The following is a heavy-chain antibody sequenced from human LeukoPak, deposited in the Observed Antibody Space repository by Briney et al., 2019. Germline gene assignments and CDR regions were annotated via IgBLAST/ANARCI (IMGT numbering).Heavy chain of an antibody. D-gene: IGHD5-18*01. Sequence: SETLSLTCVVYGGSFSGYYWSWIRQPPGKGLEWIGEINHSGSTNYNPSLKSRVTISVDTSKNQFSLKLSSVTAADTAVYYCARGGGRYSYDKYYYYYYMDVWGKGTTVTVSS. CDR1: GGSFSGYY. V-gene: IGHV4-34*01. CDR3: ARGGGRYSYDKYYYYYYMDV. CDR2: INHSGST. J-gene: IGHJ6*03.